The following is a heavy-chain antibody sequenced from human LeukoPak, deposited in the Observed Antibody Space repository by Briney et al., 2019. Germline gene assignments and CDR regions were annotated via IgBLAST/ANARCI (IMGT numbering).Heavy chain of an antibody. CDR1: GGSISRSSYY. CDR2: IYYSGST. J-gene: IGHJ4*02. Sequence: PSETLSLTCTVSGGSISRSSYYWGWIRQPPGKGLEWIGSIYYSGSTYYNPSLKSRVTISVDTSKNQFSLKLSSVTAADTAVYYCARHATGVKMVCYFDYWGQGTLVTVSS. V-gene: IGHV4-39*01. CDR3: ARHATGVKMVCYFDY. D-gene: IGHD2-8*01.